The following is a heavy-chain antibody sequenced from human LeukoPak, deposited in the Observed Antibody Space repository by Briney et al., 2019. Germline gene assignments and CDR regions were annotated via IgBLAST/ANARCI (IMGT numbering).Heavy chain of an antibody. CDR3: ARDGV. Sequence: GGSLTLSSAASGFTFSSYSMNWVRQPPGKGLEWVSSISSSSSYIYYADSVKGRFTISRDNGKNSLYMPMTCLSAEDTAVYSCARDGVWGEGTLVTVSS. D-gene: IGHD3-10*01. V-gene: IGHV3-21*01. CDR2: ISSSSSYI. J-gene: IGHJ4*02. CDR1: GFTFSSYS.